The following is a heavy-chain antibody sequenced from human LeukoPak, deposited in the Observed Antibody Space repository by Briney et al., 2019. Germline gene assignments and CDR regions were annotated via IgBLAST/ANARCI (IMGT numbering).Heavy chain of an antibody. V-gene: IGHV4-34*01. J-gene: IGHJ4*02. Sequence: PSETLSLTCAVYGGSFSDYYWSWIRQPPGKGLEWIGEINHSGSTNYNPSLKSRVTISVDTAKNQFSLKLSSVTAADTAMYYCANMGDGSSSLLGVSYWGQGTQVTVSS. CDR3: ANMGDGSSSLLGVSY. CDR1: GGSFSDYY. CDR2: INHSGST. D-gene: IGHD2-2*01.